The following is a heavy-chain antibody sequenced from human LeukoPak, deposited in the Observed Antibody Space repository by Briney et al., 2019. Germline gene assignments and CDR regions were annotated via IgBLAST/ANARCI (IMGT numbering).Heavy chain of an antibody. CDR3: ARAHYDGSGYYFDY. J-gene: IGHJ4*02. CDR1: GGSISSSGYY. CDR2: IYYSGST. Sequence: SETLSLTCTVSGGSISSSGYYWGWVRQPPGKGLEWIGSIYYSGSTYYSPSLKSRVTISVDTSKNQFSLKLSSVTAADTAVYYCARAHYDGSGYYFDYWGQGTLVTVSS. V-gene: IGHV4-39*07. D-gene: IGHD3-22*01.